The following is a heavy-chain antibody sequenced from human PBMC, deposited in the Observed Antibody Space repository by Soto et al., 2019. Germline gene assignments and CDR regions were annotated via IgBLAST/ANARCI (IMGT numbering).Heavy chain of an antibody. CDR1: GYTFTNYA. V-gene: IGHV1-3*01. D-gene: IGHD1-26*01. Sequence: QVQLVQSGAEVKNPGASVKVSCKTSGYTFTNYALHWVRQAPGQSLEWLGWINAGNGNTLYSQRFQGRVTISADKSTNTAYMELSSLRSEDTALYYCASWRSYSGSYCFDYWGQGTLVSVSS. J-gene: IGHJ4*02. CDR3: ASWRSYSGSYCFDY. CDR2: INAGNGNT.